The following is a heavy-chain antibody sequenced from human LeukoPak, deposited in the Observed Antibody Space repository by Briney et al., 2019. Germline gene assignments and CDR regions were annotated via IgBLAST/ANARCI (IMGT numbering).Heavy chain of an antibody. J-gene: IGHJ4*02. Sequence: PGGPLRLSCAASGFTFSSYSMNWVRQAPGKGLECVSSISSSSYIYYADSVKGRFTISRDNAKNSLYLQMNSLRAEDTAVYYCARAHYCSGGSCYLDYWGQGTLVTVSS. CDR2: ISSSSYI. D-gene: IGHD2-15*01. V-gene: IGHV3-21*01. CDR1: GFTFSSYS. CDR3: ARAHYCSGGSCYLDY.